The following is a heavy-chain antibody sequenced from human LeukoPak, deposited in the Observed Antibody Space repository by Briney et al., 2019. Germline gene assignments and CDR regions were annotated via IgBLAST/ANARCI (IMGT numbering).Heavy chain of an antibody. Sequence: SETLSLTCAVYGGSFSGYYWSWIRQPPGKGLEWIGEINHSGSTNYSPSLKSRVTISVDTSENQFSLKLSSVTAADTAVYYCASSPYYYGSGGLYWGQGTLVTVSS. CDR3: ASSPYYYGSGGLY. J-gene: IGHJ4*02. V-gene: IGHV4-34*01. CDR1: GGSFSGYY. CDR2: INHSGST. D-gene: IGHD3-10*01.